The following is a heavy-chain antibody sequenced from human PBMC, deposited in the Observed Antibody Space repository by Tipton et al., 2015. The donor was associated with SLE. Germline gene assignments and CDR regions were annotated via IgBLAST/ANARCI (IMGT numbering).Heavy chain of an antibody. J-gene: IGHJ6*03. CDR3: ARGVPGGYYHMDV. V-gene: IGHV4-34*01. Sequence: TLSLTCAVYGGSFSGDYWTWIRQSPGKGLGWIGSISHSGSTYYNSSLKSRVTISMDKSKNQFSLNVTSVTAADTAVYYCARGVPGGYYHMDVWGKGTTVTVSS. CDR2: ISHSGST. CDR1: GGSFSGDY.